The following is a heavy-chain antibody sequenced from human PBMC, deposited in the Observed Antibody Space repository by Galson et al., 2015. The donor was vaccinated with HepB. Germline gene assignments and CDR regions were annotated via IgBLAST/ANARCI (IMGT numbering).Heavy chain of an antibody. V-gene: IGHV4-59*08. Sequence: ETLSLTCTVSGGSISSSYWSWIRQPPGKGLEWIGFMDYSGSTNSNPSLKSRVTFSVDTSKNQFSLKLNSVTAADTAVYYCARQKALGGSYYYYGLDVWGQGATVTVSS. J-gene: IGHJ6*02. CDR3: ARQKALGGSYYYYGLDV. CDR2: MDYSGST. D-gene: IGHD1-26*01. CDR1: GGSISSSY.